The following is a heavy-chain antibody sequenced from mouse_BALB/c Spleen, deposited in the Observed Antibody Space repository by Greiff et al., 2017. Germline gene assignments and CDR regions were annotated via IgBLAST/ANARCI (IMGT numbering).Heavy chain of an antibody. CDR1: GFTFSNYW. J-gene: IGHJ4*01. Sequence: DVKLQESGGGLVQPGGSMKLSCVASGFTFSNYWMNWVRQSPEKGLEWVAEIRLKSNNYATHYAESVKGRFTISRDDSKSSVYLQMNNLRAEDTGIYYCTRIYDGYYDAMDYWGQGTSVTVSS. D-gene: IGHD2-3*01. CDR3: TRIYDGYYDAMDY. CDR2: IRLKSNNYAT. V-gene: IGHV6-6*02.